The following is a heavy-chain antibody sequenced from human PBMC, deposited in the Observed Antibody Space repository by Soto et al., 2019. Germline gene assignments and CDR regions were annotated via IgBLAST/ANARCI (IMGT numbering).Heavy chain of an antibody. CDR2: INPSGGST. D-gene: IGHD5-18*01. V-gene: IGHV1-46*01. Sequence: ASVKLSCKASGSTFTSYYMHWVRQAPGQGLEWMGIINPSGGSTSYAQKFQGRVTMTRDTSTSTVYMELSSLRSEDTAVYYCAGGTGFTARVPRDWSDSRGKAPLVTGS. J-gene: IGHJ5*01. CDR1: GSTFTSYY. CDR3: AGGTGFTARVPRDWSDS.